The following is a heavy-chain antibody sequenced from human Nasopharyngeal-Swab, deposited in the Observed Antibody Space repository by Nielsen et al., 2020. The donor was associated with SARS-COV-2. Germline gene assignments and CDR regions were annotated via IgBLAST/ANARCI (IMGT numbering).Heavy chain of an antibody. CDR3: AREEYYYDSSGNYYRAFDN. CDR1: GAFISGHH. D-gene: IGHD3-22*01. CDR2: VSYSGIT. J-gene: IGHJ4*02. V-gene: IGHV4-59*11. Sequence: GSLRLSCTVSGAFISGHHWSWIRQPTGKGLEWIGYVSYSGITNYNPSLNSRVTISADSSKNQFSLELGSVTAADTAVYYCAREEYYYDSSGNYYRAFDNWGQGTLVSVSS.